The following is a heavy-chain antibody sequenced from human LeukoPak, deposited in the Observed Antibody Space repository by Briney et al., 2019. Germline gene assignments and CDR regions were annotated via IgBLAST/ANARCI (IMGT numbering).Heavy chain of an antibody. CDR2: IYTSGST. CDR1: GDSISSGNYY. CDR3: ATLGYSYGTDY. J-gene: IGHJ4*02. Sequence: SETLSLTCTVSGDSISSGNYYWTWIRQPAGKGLEWIGRIYTSGSTNYNPSLKSRVTISVDTSKNQFSLKLSSVTAADTAVYYCATLGYSYGTDYWGQGTLVTVSS. V-gene: IGHV4-61*02. D-gene: IGHD5-18*01.